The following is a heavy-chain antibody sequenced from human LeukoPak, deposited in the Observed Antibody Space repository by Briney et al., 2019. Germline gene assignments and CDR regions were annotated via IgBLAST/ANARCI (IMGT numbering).Heavy chain of an antibody. CDR1: GGSISSYY. J-gene: IGHJ6*03. Sequence: SETLSLTCTVSGGSISSYYWSWIRQPPGKGLEWIGYIYYSGSTNYNPSLKSRVTISVDTSKNQFSLKLSSVTAADTAVYYCARGDNPYYFYYIDVWGKGTTVTISS. CDR2: IYYSGST. CDR3: ARGDNPYYFYYIDV. D-gene: IGHD1-14*01. V-gene: IGHV4-59*01.